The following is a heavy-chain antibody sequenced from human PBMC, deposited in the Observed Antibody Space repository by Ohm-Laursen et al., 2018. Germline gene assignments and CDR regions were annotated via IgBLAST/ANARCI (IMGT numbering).Heavy chain of an antibody. V-gene: IGHV3-23*01. Sequence: RLSCTASGFTFSNYAMTLVRQAPGKGLEWVSDISGSGISKHYADSVKGRFTISRDNARNTLFLQMNSLRAEDTAVYYCARGRYYDMDVWGQGTTVTVSS. CDR1: GFTFSNYA. J-gene: IGHJ6*02. CDR2: ISGSGISK. CDR3: ARGRYYDMDV.